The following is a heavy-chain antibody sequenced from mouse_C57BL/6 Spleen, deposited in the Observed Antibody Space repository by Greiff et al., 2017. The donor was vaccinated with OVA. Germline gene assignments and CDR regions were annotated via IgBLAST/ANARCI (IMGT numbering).Heavy chain of an antibody. CDR1: GFTFSDAW. Sequence: EVHLVESGGGLVQPGGSMKLSCAASGFTFSDAWMDWVRQSPEKGLEWVAEIRNKANNHATYYAESVKGRFTISRDDSKSSVYLQMNSLRAEDTGIYYCTRLYGSSYRFAYWGQGTLVTVSA. D-gene: IGHD1-1*01. CDR2: IRNKANNHAT. V-gene: IGHV6-6*01. CDR3: TRLYGSSYRFAY. J-gene: IGHJ3*01.